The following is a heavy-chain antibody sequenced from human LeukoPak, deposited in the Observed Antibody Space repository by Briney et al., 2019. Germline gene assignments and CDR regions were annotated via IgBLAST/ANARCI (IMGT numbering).Heavy chain of an antibody. CDR2: MNPNTGNS. Sequence: ASVKVSCKASGYTFTTYDINWLRQATGQGLEWMGWMNPNTGNSGYALKFQGRLTMTRNTSTSTAYMELSSLRSEDTAVYYCARAGDYYGSGSYYIYWGQGTLVTVSS. CDR1: GYTFTTYD. V-gene: IGHV1-8*01. D-gene: IGHD3-10*01. CDR3: ARAGDYYGSGSYYIY. J-gene: IGHJ4*02.